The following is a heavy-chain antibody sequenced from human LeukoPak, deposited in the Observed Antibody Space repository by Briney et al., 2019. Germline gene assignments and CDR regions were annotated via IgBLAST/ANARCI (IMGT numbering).Heavy chain of an antibody. CDR1: GGSFSGYY. Sequence: SETLSLTCAVHGGSFSGYYWSWIRQPPGKGLEWIGEINHSGSTNYNPSLKSRVTISVDTSKNQFSLKLSSVTAADTAVYYCARHIRKEASRYYMDVWGKGTTVTVSS. CDR3: ARHIRKEASRYYMDV. CDR2: INHSGST. V-gene: IGHV4-34*01. J-gene: IGHJ6*03. D-gene: IGHD6-6*01.